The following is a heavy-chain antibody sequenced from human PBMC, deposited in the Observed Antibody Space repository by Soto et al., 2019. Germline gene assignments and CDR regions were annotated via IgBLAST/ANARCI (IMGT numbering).Heavy chain of an antibody. D-gene: IGHD1-26*01. J-gene: IGHJ4*02. CDR3: RREEYGD. V-gene: IGHV3-21*01. CDR1: GFTFSSYT. CDR2: ISSPGTYV. Sequence: EVQLVECGGGLVKPGGSLRLSCTASGFTFSSYTMSWVRQAPGKGLEWVSSISSPGTYVVYVDSVKCRFTISRDNAKNSVYLQLSCLTAEDSAVYYCRREEYGDWGQGSLFTVSS.